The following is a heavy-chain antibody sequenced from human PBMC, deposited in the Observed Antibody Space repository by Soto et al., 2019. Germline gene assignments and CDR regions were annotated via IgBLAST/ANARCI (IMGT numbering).Heavy chain of an antibody. Sequence: ASVKVSLKASGSTFTSYYINRVRVATGQGLECMGWMNPNSGYTAYAQKFQGRVTMTRNTSTSTAYMDLSSLRSDDTAVYYCARFSAQPLLSDIDYWGQGTLVTVSS. J-gene: IGHJ4*02. CDR3: ARFSAQPLLSDIDY. V-gene: IGHV1-8*01. CDR1: GSTFTSYY. D-gene: IGHD2-21*02. CDR2: MNPNSGYT.